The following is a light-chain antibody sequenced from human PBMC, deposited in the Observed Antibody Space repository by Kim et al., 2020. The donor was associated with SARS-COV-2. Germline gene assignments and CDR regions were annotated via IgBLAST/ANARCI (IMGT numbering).Light chain of an antibody. CDR1: QGISSY. Sequence: AIRMTQSPSSLSASTGDRVTITCRASQGISSYLAWYQQKPGKAPKLLIYAASTLQSGVPSRFSGSGSGTDFTLTIGCLQSEDFATYYCQQYYSYSRTFGQGTKVEIK. CDR3: QQYYSYSRT. V-gene: IGKV1-8*01. J-gene: IGKJ1*01. CDR2: AAS.